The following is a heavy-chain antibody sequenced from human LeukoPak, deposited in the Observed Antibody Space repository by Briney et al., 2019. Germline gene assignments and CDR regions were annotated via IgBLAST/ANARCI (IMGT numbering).Heavy chain of an antibody. J-gene: IGHJ4*01. CDR3: STGPRSLPY. CDR1: GFTFSSYE. V-gene: IGHV3-48*03. D-gene: IGHD4-23*01. CDR2: ISSSGSTI. Sequence: GGSLRLSCAASGFTFSSYEMNWVRQAPGKGLEWVSYISSSGSTIYYADSVKGRFTISRDNAKNSLYLQMNSLRPEDTALYYCSTGPRSLPYWGPGTLVTVSS.